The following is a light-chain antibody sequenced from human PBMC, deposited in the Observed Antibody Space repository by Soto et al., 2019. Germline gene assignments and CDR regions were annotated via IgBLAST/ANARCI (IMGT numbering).Light chain of an antibody. J-gene: IGKJ2*01. CDR3: QQYSTPPMYT. CDR1: QSVTNNY. CDR2: GAS. Sequence: EIVLTQSPGTLSLSPGERGTISCRASQSVTNNYLAWYQQKRGQPPRLLIHGASSRATGIPDRFSGSGSGTDFTLTISGLEPEDFAVYYCQQYSTPPMYTFGQGTQVEIK. V-gene: IGKV3-20*01.